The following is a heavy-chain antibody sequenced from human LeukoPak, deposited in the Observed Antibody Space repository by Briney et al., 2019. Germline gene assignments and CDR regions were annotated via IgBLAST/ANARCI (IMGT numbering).Heavy chain of an antibody. CDR1: AFTFSSYA. CDR2: ISYDGSNK. D-gene: IGHD2-15*01. Sequence: GGSLRLSCAASAFTFSSYAMHWVRQAPGKGLEWVAVISYDGSNKYYADSVKGRFTISRDNSKNTLYQQMNSLRAEDTAVYYCARAPLNSGGSGYFDYWGQGTLVTVSS. V-gene: IGHV3-30*08. J-gene: IGHJ4*02. CDR3: ARAPLNSGGSGYFDY.